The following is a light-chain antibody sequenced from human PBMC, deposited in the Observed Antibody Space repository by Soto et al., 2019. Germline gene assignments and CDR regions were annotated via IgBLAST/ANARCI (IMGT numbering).Light chain of an antibody. CDR3: TSFTTTSTHV. J-gene: IGLJ1*01. Sequence: QSALTQPASVSGSPGQSIAISCTGTSSDVGNYNAVSWYQQHPGKAPKLMIYEVNNRPSGVSDRFSGSKSGNTASLTISGLQSEDEADYYCTSFTTTSTHVFGTATKLTVL. V-gene: IGLV2-14*01. CDR1: SSDVGNYNA. CDR2: EVN.